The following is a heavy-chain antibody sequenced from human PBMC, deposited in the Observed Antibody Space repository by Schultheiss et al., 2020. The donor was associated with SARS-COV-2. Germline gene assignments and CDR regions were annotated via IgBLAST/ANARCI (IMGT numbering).Heavy chain of an antibody. D-gene: IGHD3-22*01. J-gene: IGHJ4*02. CDR3: AGGGYDSSGSAFDY. Sequence: SVKVSCKASGGTFSSYAISWVRQAPGQGLEWMGGIIPIFGTANYAQKFQGRVTMTTDTSTSTAYMELRSLRSDDTAVYYCAGGGYDSSGSAFDYWGQGTLVTVSS. V-gene: IGHV1-69*05. CDR2: IIPIFGTA. CDR1: GGTFSSYA.